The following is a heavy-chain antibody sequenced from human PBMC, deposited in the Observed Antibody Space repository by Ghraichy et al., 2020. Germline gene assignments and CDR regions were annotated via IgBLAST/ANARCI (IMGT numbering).Heavy chain of an antibody. Sequence: GGSLRLSCAASGFTFSSYAMSWVRQAPGKGLEWVSAISGSGGSTYYADSVKGRFTISRDNSKNTLYLQMNSLRAEDTAVYYCAKSGHIVVVPAASRSYYYYMDVWGKGTTVTVSS. CDR1: GFTFSSYA. V-gene: IGHV3-23*01. J-gene: IGHJ6*03. CDR3: AKSGHIVVVPAASRSYYYYMDV. D-gene: IGHD2-2*01. CDR2: ISGSGGST.